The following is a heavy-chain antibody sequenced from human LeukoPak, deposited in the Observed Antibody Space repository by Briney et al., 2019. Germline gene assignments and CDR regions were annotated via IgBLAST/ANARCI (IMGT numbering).Heavy chain of an antibody. CDR2: ISYDGSNK. CDR3: AKESGSSDYFDY. D-gene: IGHD3-22*01. J-gene: IGHJ4*02. V-gene: IGHV3-30*18. Sequence: GGSLRLSCAASGFTFSSYGMHWVRQAPGKGLEWVAVISYDGSNKYYADSVKGRFTISRDNSKNTLYLQMNSLRAEDTAVYYCAKESGSSDYFDYWGQGTLVTVSS. CDR1: GFTFSSYG.